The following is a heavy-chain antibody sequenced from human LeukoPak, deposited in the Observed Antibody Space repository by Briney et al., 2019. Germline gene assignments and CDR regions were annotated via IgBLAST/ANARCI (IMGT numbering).Heavy chain of an antibody. J-gene: IGHJ4*02. CDR3: ARGSNTVLRYFDWSFAAFDY. CDR1: GGSFSGYY. V-gene: IGHV4-34*01. Sequence: SETLSLTCAVYGGSFSGYYWSWIRQPPGKGLEWIGEINHSGSTNYNPSLKSRVTISVDTSKNQFSLKLSSVTAADTAVYYCARGSNTVLRYFDWSFAAFDYWGQGTLVTVSP. D-gene: IGHD3-9*01. CDR2: INHSGST.